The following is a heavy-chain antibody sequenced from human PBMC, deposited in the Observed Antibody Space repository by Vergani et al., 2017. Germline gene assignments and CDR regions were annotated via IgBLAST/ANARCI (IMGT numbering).Heavy chain of an antibody. CDR2: ISSSSSTI. Sequence: EVQLVESGGGLVQPGGSLRLSCAASGFTFSSYSMNWVRQAPGKGLEWVSYISSSSSTIYYADSVKGRFTISRDNAKNSLYLQMNSLRAEDTAVYYCAIDRPKRGKENDYGDYVGYWGQGTLVTVSS. J-gene: IGHJ4*02. D-gene: IGHD4-17*01. CDR3: AIDRPKRGKENDYGDYVGY. V-gene: IGHV3-48*04. CDR1: GFTFSSYS.